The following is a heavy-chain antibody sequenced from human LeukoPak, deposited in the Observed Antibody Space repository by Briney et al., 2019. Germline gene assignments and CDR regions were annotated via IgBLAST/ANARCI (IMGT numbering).Heavy chain of an antibody. CDR3: ARVSGYNWNFDY. J-gene: IGHJ4*02. CDR2: IYYSGST. CDR1: GGSISSSTSY. D-gene: IGHD5-24*01. V-gene: IGHV4-61*05. Sequence: PSETLSLTCIVSGGSISSSTSYWGWIRQSPGKGLEWIGYIYYSGSTNYNPSLKSRVTISVDTSKNQFSLKLSSVTAADTAVYYCARVSGYNWNFDYWGQGTLVTVSS.